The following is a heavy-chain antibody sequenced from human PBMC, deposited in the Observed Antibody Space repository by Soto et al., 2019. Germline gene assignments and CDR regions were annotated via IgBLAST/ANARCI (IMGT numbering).Heavy chain of an antibody. J-gene: IGHJ4*02. D-gene: IGHD3-10*01. CDR3: ATSYGSGYRAFDS. Sequence: QVQLVQSGADVQRPGSSVRVSCKASGDTFNFYSINWVRQAPGLGLQWMGRINPILSMSNYAPRFQGRVTMTADKSTSTAYMELSSLRSEDTAMYYCATSYGSGYRAFDSWGLGALVTVSS. CDR1: GDTFNFYS. V-gene: IGHV1-69*02. CDR2: INPILSMS.